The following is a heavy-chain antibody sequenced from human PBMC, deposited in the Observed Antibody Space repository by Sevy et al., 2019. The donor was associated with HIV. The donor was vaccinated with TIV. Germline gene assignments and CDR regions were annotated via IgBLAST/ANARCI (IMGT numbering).Heavy chain of an antibody. CDR3: ARGRGSGWTYNWFDP. J-gene: IGHJ5*02. Sequence: SETLSLTCIVSGGSISSYYWSWIRQPPGKGLEWIGYIYYSGSTNYNPSLKSRVTISVDTSKNQFSLKLSSVTTADTAVYYCARGRGSGWTYNWFDPWGQGTLVTVSS. D-gene: IGHD6-19*01. V-gene: IGHV4-59*13. CDR2: IYYSGST. CDR1: GGSISSYY.